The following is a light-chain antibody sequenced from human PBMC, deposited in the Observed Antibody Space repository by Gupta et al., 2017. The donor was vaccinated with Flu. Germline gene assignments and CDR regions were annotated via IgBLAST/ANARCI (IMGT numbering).Light chain of an antibody. J-gene: IGLJ3*02. CDR2: EDT. Sequence: QSALTQPASVSGSPGQSITISCTATGSAVASYDLVSWYQQHPGRAPKLVIYEDTKRPSGISHRFSGSKSGNTASLTISGLLADDEADYSCCSYAGNNMWVFGGGTKLTVL. CDR3: CSYAGNNMWV. V-gene: IGLV2-23*01. CDR1: GSAVASYDL.